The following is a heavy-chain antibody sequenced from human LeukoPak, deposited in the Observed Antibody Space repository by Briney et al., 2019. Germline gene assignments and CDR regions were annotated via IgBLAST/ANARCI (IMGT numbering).Heavy chain of an antibody. J-gene: IGHJ3*02. V-gene: IGHV3-23*01. Sequence: PGGSLRLSCAASGFSFNSYAMTWVRQAPGKGLEWVSIISGSGGTTFYADSVKGRFTISRDNSRNTLFLQMNNLRADDTAIYYCAKDVRLVHAAFDMWGQGTMVTVSS. CDR1: GFSFNSYA. D-gene: IGHD6-19*01. CDR2: ISGSGGTT. CDR3: AKDVRLVHAAFDM.